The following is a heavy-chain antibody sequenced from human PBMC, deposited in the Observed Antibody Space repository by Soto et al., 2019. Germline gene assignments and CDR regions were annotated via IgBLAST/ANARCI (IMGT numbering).Heavy chain of an antibody. CDR2: IYHSGDT. J-gene: IGHJ4*02. V-gene: IGHV4-4*02. CDR3: ARETYSNYGGWIDF. CDR1: GCSITSDNW. Sequence: QVQLQESGPRLVKPSGTLSLTCTVSGCSITSDNWWTWVRQPPGKGLEWIGEIYHSGDTNYKPSLESRVSISIDKSKNQISLRLNSVTAADTAVYYCARETYSNYGGWIDFWGQGALVTVSS. D-gene: IGHD4-4*01.